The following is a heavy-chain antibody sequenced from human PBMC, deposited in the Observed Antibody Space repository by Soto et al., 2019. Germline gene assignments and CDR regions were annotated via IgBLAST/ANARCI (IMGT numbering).Heavy chain of an antibody. CDR3: ARDLDYGSGTYFDY. V-gene: IGHV3-66*01. Sequence: EVQLVESGGGLVQPGGSLRLSCAVSGFTVSSNYMSWVRQAPGKGLEWVSVIYSGDSTYYADSVKGRFTISRDNSKNTLYLQMNSLRAEDTAVYSCARDLDYGSGTYFDYWGQGTLVTVSS. CDR1: GFTVSSNY. D-gene: IGHD3-10*01. CDR2: IYSGDST. J-gene: IGHJ4*02.